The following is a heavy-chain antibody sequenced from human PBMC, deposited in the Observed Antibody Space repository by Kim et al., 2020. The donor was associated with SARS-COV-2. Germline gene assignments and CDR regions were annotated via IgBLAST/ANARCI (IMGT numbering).Heavy chain of an antibody. CDR1: GGTFSSYA. D-gene: IGHD2-21*02. Sequence: SVKVSCKASGGTFSSYAISWVRQAPGQGLEWMGGIIPIFGTANYAQKFQGRVTITADESTSTAYMELSSLRSEDTAVYYCARTTVVTPVPWFDPWGQGTLVTVSS. V-gene: IGHV1-69*13. J-gene: IGHJ5*02. CDR2: IIPIFGTA. CDR3: ARTTVVTPVPWFDP.